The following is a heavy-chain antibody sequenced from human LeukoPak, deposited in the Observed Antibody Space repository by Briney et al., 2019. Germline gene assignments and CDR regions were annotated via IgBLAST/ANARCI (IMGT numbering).Heavy chain of an antibody. V-gene: IGHV3-7*02. J-gene: IGHJ4*02. D-gene: IGHD2-21*01. Sequence: QPGGSLRLSCAASGFTFSSYAMSWVRQAPGKGLEWVANIKQDGSEKHYVDSVKGRFTISRDNAKNSLYLQMNSLRAEDTALCYCAKHRPLWAYWGQGTLVTVSS. CDR2: IKQDGSEK. CDR3: AKHRPLWAY. CDR1: GFTFSSYA.